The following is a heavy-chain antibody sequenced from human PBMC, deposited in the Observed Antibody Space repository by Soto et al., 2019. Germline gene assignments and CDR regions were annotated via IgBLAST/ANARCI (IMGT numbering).Heavy chain of an antibody. CDR1: GFTFSSYW. Sequence: SGFTFSSYWMHWVRQAPGKGLVWVSRINSDGSSTSYADSVKGRFTISRDNAKNTLYLQMNSLRAEDTAVYYCARDPYPTRDTLPYYYYYMDVWGKGTTVTVSS. V-gene: IGHV3-74*01. CDR3: ARDPYPTRDTLPYYYYYMDV. CDR2: INSDGSST. D-gene: IGHD5-18*01. J-gene: IGHJ6*03.